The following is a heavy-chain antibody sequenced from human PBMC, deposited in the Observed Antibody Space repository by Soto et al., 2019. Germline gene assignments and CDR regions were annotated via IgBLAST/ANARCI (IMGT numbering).Heavy chain of an antibody. V-gene: IGHV1-69*12. D-gene: IGHD2-15*01. J-gene: IGHJ6*02. Sequence: QVQLVQSGAEVKKPGSSVMVSCKASGGTFSSYAISWVRQAPGQGLEWMGGIIPIFGTANYAQKFQGRVTITADESTSTAYMELSSLRSEDTAVYYCARGVVVAPDYYYGMDVWGQGTTVTVSS. CDR1: GGTFSSYA. CDR2: IIPIFGTA. CDR3: ARGVVVAPDYYYGMDV.